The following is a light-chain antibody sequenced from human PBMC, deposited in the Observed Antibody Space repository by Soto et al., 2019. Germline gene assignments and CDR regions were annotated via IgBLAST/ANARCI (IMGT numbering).Light chain of an antibody. J-gene: IGKJ1*01. Sequence: DIQMTQSPPSLTASVGDRVTITCRANQSIARYLNWYQQKPGKAPRLLIFAASSLQRGVPSRFSGSGSGTDFPLTISSLQSEDVAVYFCQQSYTTPWTFGQGTKVEI. V-gene: IGKV1-39*01. CDR1: QSIARY. CDR3: QQSYTTPWT. CDR2: AAS.